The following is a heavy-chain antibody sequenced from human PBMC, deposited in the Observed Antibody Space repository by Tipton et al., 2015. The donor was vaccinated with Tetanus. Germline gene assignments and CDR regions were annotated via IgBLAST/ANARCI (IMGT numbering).Heavy chain of an antibody. CDR1: SSYT. D-gene: IGHD5-24*01. CDR2: IYFQGST. V-gene: IGHV4-39*02. J-gene: IGHJ5*02. Sequence: SSYTMSWVRQAPGKGLEWIASIYFQGSTYYSPSLKSRLTIDVDTSQNLFSLRLTSVTAADTAVYYCARHLYGYWFDPWGQGALVTVSS. CDR3: ARHLYGYWFDP.